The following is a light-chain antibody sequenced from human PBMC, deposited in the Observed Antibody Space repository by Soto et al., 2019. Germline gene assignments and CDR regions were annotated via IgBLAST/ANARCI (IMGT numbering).Light chain of an antibody. CDR1: SSDIGAGSE. Sequence: QSVLTQPPSLSGAPGQRVTISCTGSSSDIGAGSEVHWYQQLPGTAPKLLIFGSTNRPSGVPDRFSGSKSATSASLAITGLQAEYEADYYCQSYDNSLSAYVFGTGTKLTVL. J-gene: IGLJ1*01. CDR2: GST. V-gene: IGLV1-40*01. CDR3: QSYDNSLSAYV.